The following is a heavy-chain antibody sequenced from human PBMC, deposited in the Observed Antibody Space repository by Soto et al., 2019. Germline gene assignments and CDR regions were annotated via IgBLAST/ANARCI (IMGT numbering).Heavy chain of an antibody. Sequence: QVQLQQWGAGLLKPSETLSLTCAVYGGSFSGYYWSWIRQPPGKGPEWIGEINHSGSTNYNPSLKSRVTISVDTSKNQFSLKLSSVTAADTAVYYCASRYCSSTSCYSVTDYWGQGTLVTVSS. CDR3: ASRYCSSTSCYSVTDY. CDR2: INHSGST. V-gene: IGHV4-34*01. CDR1: GGSFSGYY. D-gene: IGHD2-2*02. J-gene: IGHJ4*02.